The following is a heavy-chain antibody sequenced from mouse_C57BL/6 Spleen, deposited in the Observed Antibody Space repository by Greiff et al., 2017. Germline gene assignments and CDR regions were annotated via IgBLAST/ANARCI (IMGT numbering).Heavy chain of an antibody. D-gene: IGHD1-1*01. CDR2: IDPSDSYT. J-gene: IGHJ2*01. CDR1: GYTFTSYW. CDR3: AREGTTVPLDY. Sequence: QVQLQQPGAELVRPGTSVKLSCKASGYTFTSYWMHWVKQRTGQGLEWIGVIDPSDSYTNYNQKFKGKATLTVDTSSSTAYMQLSSRTSEDSAVYNCAREGTTVPLDYWGTGTTRTVSS. V-gene: IGHV1-59*01.